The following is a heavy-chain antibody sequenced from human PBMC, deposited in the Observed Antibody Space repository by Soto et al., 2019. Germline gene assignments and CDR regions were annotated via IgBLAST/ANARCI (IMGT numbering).Heavy chain of an antibody. V-gene: IGHV3-30*18. CDR3: AKGSYYGEYFDY. CDR2: ISYDGSNK. J-gene: IGHJ4*02. Sequence: QVQLVESGGGVVQPGRSLRLSCAASGFTFSSYGMHWDRQAPGKGLEWVSVISYDGSNKYYADSLKGRFTISRDNSKNTLYLQMNSLRAEDTAVYYCAKGSYYGEYFDYWGQGTLVNVSS. CDR1: GFTFSSYG. D-gene: IGHD1-26*01.